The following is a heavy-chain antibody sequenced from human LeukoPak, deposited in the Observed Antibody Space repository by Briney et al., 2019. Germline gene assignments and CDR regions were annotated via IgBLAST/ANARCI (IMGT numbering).Heavy chain of an antibody. D-gene: IGHD6-13*01. CDR2: IYHSGST. V-gene: IGHV4-30-2*01. J-gene: IGHJ5*02. Sequence: SETLSLTYTVSGGSISSGGYYWSWIRQPPGKGLEWIGYIYHSGSTYYNPSLKSRVTISVDRSKNQFSLKLSSVTAADTAVYYCARRGHAAAGTYWFDPWGQGTLVTVSS. CDR1: GGSISSGGYY. CDR3: ARRGHAAAGTYWFDP.